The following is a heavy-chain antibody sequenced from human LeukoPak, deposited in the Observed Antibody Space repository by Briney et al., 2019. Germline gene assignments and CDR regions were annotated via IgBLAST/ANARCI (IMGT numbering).Heavy chain of an antibody. D-gene: IGHD3-22*01. V-gene: IGHV4-61*02. CDR1: GGSISTSNYY. CDR2: IHTSGST. J-gene: IGHJ4*02. CDR3: ARDFFGGYYDSSGLFDY. Sequence: SETLSLTCTVSGGSISTSNYYWSWIRQPAGKGLEWIGRIHTSGSTNYNPSLKSRVTISVDKSKNQFSLKLSSVTAADTAVYYCARDFFGGYYDSSGLFDYWGQGTLVTVSS.